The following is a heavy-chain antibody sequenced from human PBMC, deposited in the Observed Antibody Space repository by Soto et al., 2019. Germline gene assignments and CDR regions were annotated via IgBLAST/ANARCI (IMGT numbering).Heavy chain of an antibody. J-gene: IGHJ6*02. CDR2: IYYSGST. Sequence: SETLSLTCTVSGGSISSSSYYWGWIRQPPGKGLEWIGSIYYSGSTNYNPSLKSRVTISVDTSKNQFSLKLSSVTAADTAVYYCARGGGSGSYFYYYYGMDVWGQGTTVTVSS. D-gene: IGHD3-10*01. V-gene: IGHV4-39*07. CDR1: GGSISSSSYY. CDR3: ARGGGSGSYFYYYYGMDV.